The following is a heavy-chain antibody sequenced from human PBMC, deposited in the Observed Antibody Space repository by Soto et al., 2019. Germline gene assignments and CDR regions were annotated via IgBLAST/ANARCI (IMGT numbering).Heavy chain of an antibody. V-gene: IGHV3-64*01. Sequence: GGSLRLSCASSGFTFSIYAMHWVRQAPGKGLEYVSAISSNGDKTYYASSVKGRFSISRDNSKNTLYLQMGSLRLEDMAVYYCARVDCSGGSCYYPHPWGQGT. D-gene: IGHD2-15*01. CDR1: GFTFSIYA. CDR2: ISSNGDKT. J-gene: IGHJ5*02. CDR3: ARVDCSGGSCYYPHP.